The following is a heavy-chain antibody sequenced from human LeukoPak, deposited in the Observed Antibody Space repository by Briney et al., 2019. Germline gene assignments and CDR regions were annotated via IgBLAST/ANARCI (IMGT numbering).Heavy chain of an antibody. CDR1: GFNFGDFA. J-gene: IGHJ3*01. CDR2: IRSTIYGGTT. CDR3: TRDYPASFDV. Sequence: GGSLRLSCAVSGFNFGDFAMSWVRQAPGKGLEWLGFIRSTIYGGTTDYAASVKGRFTISRDDSKSIAYLQMNSLKTEDTAMYYCTRDYPASFDVWGQGTLVTVSS. V-gene: IGHV3-49*04.